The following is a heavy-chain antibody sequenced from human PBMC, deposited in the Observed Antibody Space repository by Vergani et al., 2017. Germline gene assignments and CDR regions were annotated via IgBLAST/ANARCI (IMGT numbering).Heavy chain of an antibody. CDR3: ARSASSSSSSDGGY. V-gene: IGHV1-3*01. D-gene: IGHD6-6*01. CDR2: INAGNGNT. Sequence: QVQLVQSGAEVKKPGASVTVSCKASGYTFTSYAMHWVRQAPGQRLEWMGWINAGNGNTKYSQKFQGRVTITRDTSASTAYMELSSLRSEDTAVYYCARSASSSSSSDGGYWGQGTLVTVSS. J-gene: IGHJ4*02. CDR1: GYTFTSYA.